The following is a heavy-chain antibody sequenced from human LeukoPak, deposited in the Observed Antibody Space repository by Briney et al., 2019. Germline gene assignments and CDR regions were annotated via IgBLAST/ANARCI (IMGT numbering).Heavy chain of an antibody. V-gene: IGHV3-66*04. Sequence: GGSLRLSCAASGFTVSSNYMSWVRQAPGKGLEWVSVIYRGGSTYYADSVKGRFSISRDNSKNTLYLQMNSLRAEDTAVYYCARLDYGDYVVDYWGQGTLVTVSS. CDR3: ARLDYGDYVVDY. J-gene: IGHJ4*02. D-gene: IGHD4-17*01. CDR2: IYRGGST. CDR1: GFTVSSNY.